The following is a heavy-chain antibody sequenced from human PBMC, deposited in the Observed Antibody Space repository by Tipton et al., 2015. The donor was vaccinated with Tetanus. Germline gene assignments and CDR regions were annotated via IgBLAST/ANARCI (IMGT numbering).Heavy chain of an antibody. V-gene: IGHV4-34*01. CDR3: ASSVAPWTLTSVRAVRVVSSGYEF. D-gene: IGHD3/OR15-3a*01. CDR2: INQSGST. CDR1: GGSLSGFY. J-gene: IGHJ4*02. Sequence: LRLSCAVSGGSLSGFYWGWIRQPPGKGLEWIGEINQSGSTNDNPSLKSRVTISVGTSNNQLSLTLRSVAAADTAVYYCASSVAPWTLTSVRAVRVVSSGYEFWGQGTRVTVSS.